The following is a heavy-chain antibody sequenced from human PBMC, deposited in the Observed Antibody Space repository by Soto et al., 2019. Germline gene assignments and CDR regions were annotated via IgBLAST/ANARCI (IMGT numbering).Heavy chain of an antibody. V-gene: IGHV4-30-4*01. D-gene: IGHD4-17*01. J-gene: IGHJ6*02. CDR2: IHYSGSV. Sequence: QVQLQESGPGLVRPSQTLSLTCTVSGGSISSDHYHWTWIRQTPGKGLEWIGYIHYSGSVYYNPPLQSRVTMSVDRSKNLFSLKLSSVTAADTAVYFCVREDDGGDRDYYGLDVWGQGTTVTVSS. CDR1: GGSISSDHYH. CDR3: VREDDGGDRDYYGLDV.